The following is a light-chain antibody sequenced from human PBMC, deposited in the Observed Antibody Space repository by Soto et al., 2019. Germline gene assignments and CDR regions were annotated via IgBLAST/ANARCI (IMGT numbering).Light chain of an antibody. V-gene: IGLV2-8*01. CDR1: SSDVGGYNY. CDR2: EVS. Sequence: QSALTQPPSASGSPGQSVTISCTGTSSDVGGYNYVSWYQQHPGKAPKLMIYEVSKRPSGVPDRFSGSESGNTASLTVSGLQAEDEADYYCSSYAGSNNLFGGGTKVTVL. J-gene: IGLJ2*01. CDR3: SSYAGSNNL.